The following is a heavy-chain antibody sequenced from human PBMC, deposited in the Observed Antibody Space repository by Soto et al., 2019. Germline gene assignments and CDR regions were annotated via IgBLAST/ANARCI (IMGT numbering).Heavy chain of an antibody. D-gene: IGHD3-10*01. V-gene: IGHV4-31*03. CDR2: IYYSGST. CDR1: GGSISSGGYY. J-gene: IGHJ5*02. CDR3: ARDYYGSGSYAYNWFDP. Sequence: QVQLQESGPGLVKPSQTLSLTCTVSGGSISSGGYYWSWIRQHPGKGLEWIGYIYYSGSTYYNPSLKSRVTISVDTSKTQFSLKLSSVTAADTAVYYCARDYYGSGSYAYNWFDPWGQGTLVTVSS.